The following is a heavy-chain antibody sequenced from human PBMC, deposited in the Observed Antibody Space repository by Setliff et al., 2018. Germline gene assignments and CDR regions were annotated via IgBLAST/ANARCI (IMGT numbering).Heavy chain of an antibody. Sequence: ASVKVSCKASGYTFTSYAMHWVRQAPGQRLEWMGWINAGNGNTKYSQKFQGRVTITRDTSASTAYMELSSLRSEDTAVYYCARKRLGWGQLYAFDIWGQGTMVTVSS. CDR2: INAGNGNT. D-gene: IGHD1-26*01. J-gene: IGHJ3*02. CDR3: ARKRLGWGQLYAFDI. CDR1: GYTFTSYA. V-gene: IGHV1-3*01.